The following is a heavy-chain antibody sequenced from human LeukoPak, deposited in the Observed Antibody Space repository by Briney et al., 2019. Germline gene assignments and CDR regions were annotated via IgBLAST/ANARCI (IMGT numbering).Heavy chain of an antibody. D-gene: IGHD3-10*01. CDR2: IYYSGSA. CDR3: AREGGSGRGGVYYFDY. V-gene: IGHV4-39*07. J-gene: IGHJ4*02. CDR1: GGSISSSSYY. Sequence: SETLSLTCTVSGGSISSSSYYWGWIRQPPGKGLEWIGSIYYSGSAYYNPSLKSRVTISVDTSKNQFSLKLSSVTAADTAVYYCAREGGSGRGGVYYFDYWGQGTLVTVSS.